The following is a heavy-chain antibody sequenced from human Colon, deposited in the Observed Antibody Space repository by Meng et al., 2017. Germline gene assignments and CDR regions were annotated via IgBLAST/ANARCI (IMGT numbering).Heavy chain of an antibody. D-gene: IGHD5-12*01. J-gene: IGHJ6*02. Sequence: GESLKISCAASGFTFSSYEMNWVRQAAGKGLEWVSYISGSGSIIYYADSVKGRFTISRDNARNSLYREINSLRTEDTAVYYCARDEVDMRVFNSYIGMDVWGPGTTVTVSS. CDR3: ARDEVDMRVFNSYIGMDV. CDR1: GFTFSSYE. CDR2: ISGSGSII. V-gene: IGHV3-48*03.